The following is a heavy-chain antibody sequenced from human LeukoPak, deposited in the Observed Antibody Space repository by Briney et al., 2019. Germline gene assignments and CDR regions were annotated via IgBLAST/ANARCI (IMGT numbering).Heavy chain of an antibody. CDR3: AKDSRITIFGVVRKGYDY. Sequence: GGSLRLSCAASGFTVSSNYMSWVRQAPGKGLEWVSVIYSGGSTYYADSVKGRFTISRDNSKNTLYLQMNSLRAEDTAVYYCAKDSRITIFGVVRKGYDYWGQGTLVTVSS. CDR1: GFTVSSNY. D-gene: IGHD3-3*01. CDR2: IYSGGST. V-gene: IGHV3-53*01. J-gene: IGHJ4*02.